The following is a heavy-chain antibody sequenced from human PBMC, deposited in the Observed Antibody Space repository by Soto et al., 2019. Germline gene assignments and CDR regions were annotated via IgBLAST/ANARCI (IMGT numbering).Heavy chain of an antibody. V-gene: IGHV3-48*03. CDR3: AARVPWSSSSYFDY. J-gene: IGHJ4*02. Sequence: GGSLRLSCAASGFTFSSYEMNWVRQAPGKGLEWVSYISSSGSTIYYADSVKGRFTISRDNAKNSLYLQMNSLRAEDTAVYYCAARVPWSSSSYFDYWGQGTLVTVSS. D-gene: IGHD6-6*01. CDR2: ISSSGSTI. CDR1: GFTFSSYE.